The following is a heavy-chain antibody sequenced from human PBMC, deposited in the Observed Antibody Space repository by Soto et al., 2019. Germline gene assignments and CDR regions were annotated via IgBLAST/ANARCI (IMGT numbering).Heavy chain of an antibody. V-gene: IGHV3-23*01. Sequence: EVQLLEAGGGLVQPGGSLRLSCAASGFSFRDYGMSWVRQAPGKGLEWLAASSGIGDKADYADSVRGPVTISRDNSTNTPYLQLNDLAAEDKAIYYCAKDYDYGASPPFDYWGQGTLVTVSS. CDR3: AKDYDYGASPPFDY. J-gene: IGHJ4*02. CDR2: SSGIGDKA. D-gene: IGHD4-17*01. CDR1: GFSFRDYG.